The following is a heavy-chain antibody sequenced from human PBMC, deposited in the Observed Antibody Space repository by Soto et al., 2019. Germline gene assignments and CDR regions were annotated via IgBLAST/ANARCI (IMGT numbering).Heavy chain of an antibody. Sequence: QLQLQESGPGLVKPSETLSLTCVVSGDSMTRGSYYWAWIRQPPGKGLEWIGSFYYTGSTNYNPSLKIRVTGSADTSNHHCSLMLTSVTAADTAVYYCARRLDCGNGYLTAPSDVWGKGTTVAVSS. D-gene: IGHD3-22*01. CDR1: GDSMTRGSYY. CDR3: ARRLDCGNGYLTAPSDV. CDR2: FYYTGST. V-gene: IGHV4-39*02. J-gene: IGHJ6*04.